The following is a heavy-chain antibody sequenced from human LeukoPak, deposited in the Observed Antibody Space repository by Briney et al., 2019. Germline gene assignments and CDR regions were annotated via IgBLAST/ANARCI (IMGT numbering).Heavy chain of an antibody. CDR1: GFTFSSYS. D-gene: IGHD6-6*01. V-gene: IGHV3-21*01. CDR2: ISSSSSYI. J-gene: IGHJ4*02. Sequence: GGSLRLSCAASGFTFSSYSMNWVRQAPGKGLEWVSSISSSSSYIYYADSVKGRFTISRDNAKNPLYLQMNSLRAEDTAVYYCARGVRSSSRLFDYWGQGTLVTVSS. CDR3: ARGVRSSSRLFDY.